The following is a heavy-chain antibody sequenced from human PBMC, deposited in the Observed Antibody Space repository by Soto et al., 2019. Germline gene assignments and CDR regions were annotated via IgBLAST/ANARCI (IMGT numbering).Heavy chain of an antibody. J-gene: IGHJ4*02. Sequence: QVQLVESGGGVVQPGRSLRLSCAASGFTFSSYGMHWVRQAPGKGLEWVAVIWYDGSNKYYADSVKGRFTISRDNSKNSLYLKMNSLKAEDTAVYYCARDTNYGGNSTLDYWGQGTLVTVSS. D-gene: IGHD4-17*01. CDR1: GFTFSSYG. V-gene: IGHV3-33*01. CDR2: IWYDGSNK. CDR3: ARDTNYGGNSTLDY.